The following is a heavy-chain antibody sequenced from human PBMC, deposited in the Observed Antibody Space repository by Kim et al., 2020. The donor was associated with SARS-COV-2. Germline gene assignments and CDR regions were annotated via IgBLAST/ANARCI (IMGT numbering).Heavy chain of an antibody. V-gene: IGHV2-70*11. CDR1: GFSLSTSGMC. CDR2: IDWDDDK. J-gene: IGHJ4*02. Sequence: SGPTLVNPTQTLTLTCTFSGFSLSTSGMCVSWIRQPPGKALEWLARIDWDDDKYYSTSLKTRLTISKDTSKNQVVLTMTNMDPVDTATYYCARNPYGSGSYSGLNPYYFDYWGQGTLVTVSS. D-gene: IGHD3-10*01. CDR3: ARNPYGSGSYSGLNPYYFDY.